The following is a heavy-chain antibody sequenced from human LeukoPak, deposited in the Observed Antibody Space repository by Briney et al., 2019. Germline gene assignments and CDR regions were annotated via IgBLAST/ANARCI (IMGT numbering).Heavy chain of an antibody. J-gene: IGHJ4*02. CDR3: AKSGGYGLIDY. Sequence: SETLSLTCAVYGASISGSGYYWGWIRQPPGKGLEWIGHIYSSGSTYYNAPLQSRVAISIDTSKTQFSLRLNSVTAADTAMYYCAKSGGYGLIDYWGQGTRVTVSS. CDR1: GASISGSGYY. D-gene: IGHD1-26*01. CDR2: IYSSGST. V-gene: IGHV4-39*01.